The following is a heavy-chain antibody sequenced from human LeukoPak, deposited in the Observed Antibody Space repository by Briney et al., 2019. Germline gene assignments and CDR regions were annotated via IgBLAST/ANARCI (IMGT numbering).Heavy chain of an antibody. CDR1: GGSISSYY. Sequence: SETLSLTCTVSGGSISSYYWSWIRQPPGKGVEWIGYIYYSGSTNYNPSLKSRVTISVDTSKNQFSLKLSSVTAADTAVYYCAREWKDYYGSRSGVAHAFDIWGQGTMVTVSS. CDR2: IYYSGST. J-gene: IGHJ3*02. V-gene: IGHV4-59*01. D-gene: IGHD3-10*01. CDR3: AREWKDYYGSRSGVAHAFDI.